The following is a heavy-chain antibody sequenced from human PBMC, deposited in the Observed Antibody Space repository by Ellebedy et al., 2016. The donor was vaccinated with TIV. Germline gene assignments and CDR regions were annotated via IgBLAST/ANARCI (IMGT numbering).Heavy chain of an antibody. CDR1: GFTFSTYA. Sequence: GESLKISCVVSGFTFSTYAMRWFRQAPGKGLEWVSALTTGGVTFYADSVKGRFTISRDSSKNTLYLQLNSLRVEDNAIYFCAKDSGRSGWISDYWGQGTLVTVSS. CDR3: AKDSGRSGWISDY. D-gene: IGHD3-10*01. J-gene: IGHJ4*02. V-gene: IGHV3-23*01. CDR2: LTTGGVT.